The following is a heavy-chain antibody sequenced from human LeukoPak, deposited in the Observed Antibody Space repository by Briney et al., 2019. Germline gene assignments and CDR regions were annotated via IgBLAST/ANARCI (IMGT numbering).Heavy chain of an antibody. CDR3: ARFSDSSGYGFDY. D-gene: IGHD3-22*01. CDR2: IYYSGST. CDR1: GGSISSGGYY. J-gene: IGHJ4*02. V-gene: IGHV4-31*03. Sequence: SETLSLTCTVSGGSISSGGYYWSWIRQHPGKGLEWIGYIYYSGSTYYNPSLKSRVTIPVDTSKNQFSLKLSSVTAADTAVYYCARFSDSSGYGFDYWGQGTLVTVSS.